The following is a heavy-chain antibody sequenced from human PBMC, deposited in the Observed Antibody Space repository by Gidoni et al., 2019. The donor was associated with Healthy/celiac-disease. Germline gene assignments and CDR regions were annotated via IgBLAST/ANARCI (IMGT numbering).Heavy chain of an antibody. Sequence: EVQLLESGGGLVQPGGSLRLSCAASGFTFSSYAMSWVRQAPGKGLEWVSAISGSGGSTYYADSVKGRFTIARDNSKNTRYLQMNSLRAEDTAVYYCAKDHDYIWGSYRYGDAFDIWGQGTMVTVSS. CDR3: AKDHDYIWGSYRYGDAFDI. CDR2: ISGSGGST. J-gene: IGHJ3*02. CDR1: GFTFSSYA. D-gene: IGHD3-16*02. V-gene: IGHV3-23*01.